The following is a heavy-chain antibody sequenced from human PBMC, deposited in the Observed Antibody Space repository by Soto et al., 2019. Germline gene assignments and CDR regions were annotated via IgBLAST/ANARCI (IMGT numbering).Heavy chain of an antibody. Sequence: VSVKVSCKASGYTFTSYDINWVRQATGQGLEWMGFMNPNNGNTVYAEKFQGRVTMTRNTSISTAYMELSSLRSEDTAVYYCAGGGGIFGVVICYCGMYXWGQGTPFTVS. D-gene: IGHD3-3*01. J-gene: IGHJ6*02. V-gene: IGHV1-8*01. CDR3: AGGGGIFGVVICYCGMYX. CDR2: MNPNNGNT. CDR1: GYTFTSYD.